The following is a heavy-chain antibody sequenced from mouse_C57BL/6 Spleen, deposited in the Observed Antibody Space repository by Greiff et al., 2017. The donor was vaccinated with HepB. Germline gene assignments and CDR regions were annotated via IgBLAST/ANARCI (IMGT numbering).Heavy chain of an antibody. J-gene: IGHJ4*01. CDR2: INPSNGGT. CDR3: VRGAQATGAMDY. D-gene: IGHD3-2*02. CDR1: GYTFTSYW. V-gene: IGHV1-53*01. Sequence: QVQLQQPGTELVKPGASVKLSCKASGYTFTSYWMHWVKQRPGQGLEWIGNINPSNGGTNYNEKFKSKATLTVDKSSSTADMQLSSLTSEDSAVYYCVRGAQATGAMDYWGQGTSVTVSS.